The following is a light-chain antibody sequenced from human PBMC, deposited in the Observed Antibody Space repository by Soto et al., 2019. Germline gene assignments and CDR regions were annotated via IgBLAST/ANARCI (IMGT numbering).Light chain of an antibody. V-gene: IGKV1-16*01. CDR1: QDISNY. Sequence: DIQMTQSPSSLSASVGDRVTITCQASQDISNYLNWYQQKPGKAPKVLIYGASNLQSGVPSRFSGSGSGTDFTLTISSLQPEDFATYYCQQFNNYPLTFGRGTKVDIK. J-gene: IGKJ4*01. CDR2: GAS. CDR3: QQFNNYPLT.